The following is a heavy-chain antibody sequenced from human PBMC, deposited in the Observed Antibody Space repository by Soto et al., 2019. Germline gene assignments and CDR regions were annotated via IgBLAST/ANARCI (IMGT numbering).Heavy chain of an antibody. CDR3: ARGRKVEMATITEGNYYYYGMDV. CDR1: GGSISSSNW. CDR2: IYHSGST. D-gene: IGHD5-12*01. V-gene: IGHV4-4*02. Sequence: PSETLSLTCVVSGGSISSSNWWSWVRQPPGKGLEWIGEIYHSGSTNYNPSLKSRVTISVDKSKNQFSLKLSSVTAADTAVYYCARGRKVEMATITEGNYYYYGMDVWGQGTTVTVSS. J-gene: IGHJ6*02.